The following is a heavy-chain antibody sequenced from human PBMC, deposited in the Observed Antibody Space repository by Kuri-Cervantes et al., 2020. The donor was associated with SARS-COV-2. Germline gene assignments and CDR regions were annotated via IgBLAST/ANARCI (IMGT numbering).Heavy chain of an antibody. CDR3: ARDWRGDSASRAAFDI. D-gene: IGHD2-21*01. Sequence: LSLTCAASGFTFSSYTMHWVRQAPGKGLEWVAAISYDGSNKYYADSVEGRLTIPRDNSKNTPYLQMNSLRDEDKAVYYCARDWRGDSASRAAFDIWGQGTMVTVSS. CDR1: GFTFSSYT. V-gene: IGHV3-30-3*01. CDR2: ISYDGSNK. J-gene: IGHJ3*02.